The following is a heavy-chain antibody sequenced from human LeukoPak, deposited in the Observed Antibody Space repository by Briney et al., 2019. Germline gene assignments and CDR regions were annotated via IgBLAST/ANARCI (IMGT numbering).Heavy chain of an antibody. J-gene: IGHJ6*02. Sequence: ASVKVSCKTSGYTFTSYGISWGRQAPGQRVEVIGWISAYNGNTNHAQKFQGRVTLTRDTSISTAYMELTSVRSDDTAIYYCASQIGIMIRGIYAMDVWGQGTTVTVSS. V-gene: IGHV1-18*01. D-gene: IGHD3-10*01. CDR1: GYTFTSYG. CDR2: ISAYNGNT. CDR3: ASQIGIMIRGIYAMDV.